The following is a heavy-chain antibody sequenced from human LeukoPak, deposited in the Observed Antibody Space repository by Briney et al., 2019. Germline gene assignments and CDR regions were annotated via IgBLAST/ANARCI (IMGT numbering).Heavy chain of an antibody. CDR1: GFTFSSYS. Sequence: PGGSLRLSCAASGFTFSSYSMNWVRQAPGKGLEWVSSISSSSSYIYYADSVKGRFTISRDNAKNSLYLQMNSLRAEDTAVYYCARDGDIVGGRSWFDPWGQGTLVTVSS. V-gene: IGHV3-21*01. D-gene: IGHD2-15*01. CDR2: ISSSSSYI. J-gene: IGHJ5*02. CDR3: ARDGDIVGGRSWFDP.